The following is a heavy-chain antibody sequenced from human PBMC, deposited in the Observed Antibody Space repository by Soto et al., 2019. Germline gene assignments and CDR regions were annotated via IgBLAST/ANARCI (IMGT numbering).Heavy chain of an antibody. J-gene: IGHJ6*02. CDR1: GFTFSTYA. D-gene: IGHD6-13*01. CDR3: AWQYAAAGTHYYYYGMDV. Sequence: GGSLRLSCAASGFTFSTYAMHWVRQAPGKGLEWVAVIWYDGSDKYYADSVKGRFTISRDNSRNTLYLQMNSLRAEDTAVYYCAWQYAAAGTHYYYYGMDVWGQGTTVTVSS. V-gene: IGHV3-33*01. CDR2: IWYDGSDK.